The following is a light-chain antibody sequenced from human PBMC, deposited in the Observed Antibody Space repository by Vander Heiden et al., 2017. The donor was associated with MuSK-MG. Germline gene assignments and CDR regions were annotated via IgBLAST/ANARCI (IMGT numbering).Light chain of an antibody. Sequence: QSVLTQPPSVFGAPGQSVTISCTGASAKIGGHYDVHWYQHLPGRAPKLFIYANKLRPSGVSDRFSASKSDTTASLVITGLQADDEGIYYCQSSDVKPGDYVFGAGTKVSVL. CDR1: SAKIGGHYD. CDR2: ANK. CDR3: QSSDVKPGDYV. J-gene: IGLJ1*01. V-gene: IGLV1-40*01.